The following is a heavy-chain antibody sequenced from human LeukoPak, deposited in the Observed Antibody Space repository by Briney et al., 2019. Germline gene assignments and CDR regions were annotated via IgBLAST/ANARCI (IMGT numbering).Heavy chain of an antibody. J-gene: IGHJ5*02. CDR1: GFTFSSYA. D-gene: IGHD2-15*01. Sequence: GRSLRLSCAASGFTFSSYAMHWVRQAPGKGLEWVAVISYDGSNKYYADSVKGRFTISRDNSKNTLYLQMNSLRAEDTAVYYCARDSLGCYAPSGQGTLVTVPS. V-gene: IGHV3-30*04. CDR2: ISYDGSNK. CDR3: ARDSLGCYAP.